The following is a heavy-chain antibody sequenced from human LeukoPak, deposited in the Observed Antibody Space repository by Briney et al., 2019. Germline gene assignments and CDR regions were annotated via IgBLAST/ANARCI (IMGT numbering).Heavy chain of an antibody. V-gene: IGHV3-30*04. CDR2: ISYDGSNK. CDR3: TRAVKYSSDWRRESHYYMDV. J-gene: IGHJ6*03. D-gene: IGHD6-19*01. CDR1: GFTFSSYA. Sequence: GGSLRLSCAASGFTFSSYAMHWVRQAPGKGLEWVAVISYDGSNKYYADSVKGRFTISRDNSKNTLYLQMNSLRAEDTALYFCTRAVKYSSDWRRESHYYMDVWGKGTTVIVSS.